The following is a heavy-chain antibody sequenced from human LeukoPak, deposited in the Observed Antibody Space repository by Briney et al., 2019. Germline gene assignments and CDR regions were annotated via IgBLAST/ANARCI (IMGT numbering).Heavy chain of an antibody. Sequence: GGSLRLSCAASGFTFSDYYMSWIRQAPGKGLEWVSYISSSGSTTFYSDSVKGRFTIPRDNAKNSLSLQMNNLRAEDTAVYYCASCPNYYYYMDVWGKGTTVTVSS. CDR1: GFTFSDYY. CDR2: ISSSGSTT. J-gene: IGHJ6*03. V-gene: IGHV3-11*04. CDR3: ASCPNYYYYMDV.